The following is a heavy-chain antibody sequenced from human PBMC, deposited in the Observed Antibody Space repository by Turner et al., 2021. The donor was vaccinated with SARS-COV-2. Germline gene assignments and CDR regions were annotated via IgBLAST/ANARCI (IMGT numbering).Heavy chain of an antibody. CDR1: GGPISSSSYY. Sequence: QLQLQESGPGLMQPSETLFLTCTVSGGPISSSSYYWGWIRQPPRKGLEWIGSIYNRGSTYYNPSVKSRVTISVDTSKNQFSLKLSSVTAADTAVYYCARPTSRRYDSSGYNWFDPWGQGTLVTVSS. CDR2: IYNRGST. V-gene: IGHV4-39*01. CDR3: ARPTSRRYDSSGYNWFDP. J-gene: IGHJ5*02. D-gene: IGHD3-22*01.